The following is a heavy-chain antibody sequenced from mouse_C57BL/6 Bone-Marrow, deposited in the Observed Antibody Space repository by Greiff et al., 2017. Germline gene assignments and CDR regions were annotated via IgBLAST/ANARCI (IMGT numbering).Heavy chain of an antibody. CDR2: INSDGGST. Sequence: EVQGVESGGGLVQPGESLKLSCESHEYDFPSHDMSWVRKTPEKRLELVAAINSDGGSTYYPDTMERRFIISRDNTKTTLYLQMSSLRSEDTALEYGARHVIVTTWAYWGQGTLVTVSA. D-gene: IGHD2-5*01. V-gene: IGHV5-2*01. CDR1: EYDFPSHD. J-gene: IGHJ3*01. CDR3: ARHVIVTTWAY.